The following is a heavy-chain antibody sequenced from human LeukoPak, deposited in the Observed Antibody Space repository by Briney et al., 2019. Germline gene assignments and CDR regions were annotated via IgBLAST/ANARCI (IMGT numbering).Heavy chain of an antibody. J-gene: IGHJ4*02. CDR1: GFTFSDYY. CDR2: IKQDGSEK. V-gene: IGHV3-7*01. D-gene: IGHD6-19*01. CDR3: ARSRVYSSGWSFDY. Sequence: GGSLRLSCAASGFTFSDYYMSWIRQAPGKGLEWVANIKQDGSEKYYVDSVKGRFTISRDNAKNSLYLQMNSLRAEDTAVYYCARSRVYSSGWSFDYWGQGTLVTVSS.